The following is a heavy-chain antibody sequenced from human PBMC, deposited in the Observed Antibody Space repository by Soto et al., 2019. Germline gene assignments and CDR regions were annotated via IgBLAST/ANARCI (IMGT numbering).Heavy chain of an antibody. Sequence: SVKVSCKASGGTFSSYGITWVRQAPGQGLEWMGGIIPIFGTGNYAQKFQGRVTISADDSTKTAYMELGSLRSEDTAVYYCARDSIIAAAGTYGMDVWGQGTTVTVSS. CDR3: ARDSIIAAAGTYGMDV. CDR2: IIPIFGTG. J-gene: IGHJ6*02. V-gene: IGHV1-69*13. CDR1: GGTFSSYG. D-gene: IGHD6-13*01.